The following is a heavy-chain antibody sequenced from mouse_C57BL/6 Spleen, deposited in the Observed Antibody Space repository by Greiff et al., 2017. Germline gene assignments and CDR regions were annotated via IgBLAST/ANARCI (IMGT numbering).Heavy chain of an antibody. CDR1: GYTFTDYY. J-gene: IGHJ4*01. CDR3: ARWAQTGTDAMDY. Sequence: VKLMESGAELVRPGASVKLSCKASGYTFTDYYINWVKQRPGQGLEWIARIYPGSGNTYYNEKFKGKATLTAEKSSSTAYMQLSSLTSEDSAVYFCARWAQTGTDAMDYWGQGTSVTVSS. CDR2: IYPGSGNT. D-gene: IGHD4-1*01. V-gene: IGHV1-76*01.